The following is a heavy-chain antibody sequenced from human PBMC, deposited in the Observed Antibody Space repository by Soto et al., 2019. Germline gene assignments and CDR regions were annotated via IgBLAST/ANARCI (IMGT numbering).Heavy chain of an antibody. D-gene: IGHD6-13*01. CDR1: GGSISSGDYY. Sequence: SETLSLTCTVSGGSISSGDYYWSWIRQPPGKGLEWIGYIYYSGSTYYNPSLKSRVTISVDTSKNQFSLKLSSVTAADTAVYYCASERNLPNSSRVGGYYYYGMDVWGKGTTVTVS. CDR3: ASERNLPNSSRVGGYYYYGMDV. CDR2: IYYSGST. V-gene: IGHV4-30-4*01. J-gene: IGHJ6*04.